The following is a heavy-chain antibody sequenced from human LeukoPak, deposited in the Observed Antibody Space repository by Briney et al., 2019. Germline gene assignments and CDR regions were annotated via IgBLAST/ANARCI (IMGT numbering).Heavy chain of an antibody. D-gene: IGHD6-19*01. J-gene: IGHJ6*02. CDR1: GDSVSSNSAA. V-gene: IGHV6-1*01. CDR3: ARGGKQWLQGWYTYYYYGMDV. CDR2: TYYRSKWYN. Sequence: SQTLSLTCAISGDSVSSNSAAWNWIRQSPSRGLEWLGRTYYRSKWYNDYAVSVKSRITINPDTSKNQFSLQLNSVTPEDTAVYYCARGGKQWLQGWYTYYYYGMDVWGQGTTVTVSS.